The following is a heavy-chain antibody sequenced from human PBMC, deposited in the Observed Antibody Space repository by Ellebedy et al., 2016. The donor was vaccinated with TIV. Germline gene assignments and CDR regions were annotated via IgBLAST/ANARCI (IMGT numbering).Heavy chain of an antibody. J-gene: IGHJ4*02. CDR2: VYGNGVTR. D-gene: IGHD5-18*01. CDR1: GFSFPTYS. CDR3: AIGGVGYTYGSDS. Sequence: GESLKISXTASGFSFPTYSFTWVRQAPGKGLEWVSTVYGNGVTRYYADSVRGRFTISRDNSENTVYLQMNSLRAEDTAVYYCAIGGVGYTYGSDSWGQGTLVTVSS. V-gene: IGHV3-23*01.